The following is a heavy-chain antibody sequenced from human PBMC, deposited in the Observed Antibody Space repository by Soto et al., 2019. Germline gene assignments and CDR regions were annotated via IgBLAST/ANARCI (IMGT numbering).Heavy chain of an antibody. CDR3: ARTGGMDV. J-gene: IGHJ6*02. CDR2: INHSGNT. V-gene: IGHV4-34*01. Sequence: QVQLQQWGAGLLKPSETLSLTCAVYGGSFSGYYWSWLRQPPGKGPEWIGEINHSGNTKYTPSRERRVTVSVDTSKNQFSLKLNSVGAADTAVYYCARTGGMDVWSQGATVTVSS. CDR1: GGSFSGYY.